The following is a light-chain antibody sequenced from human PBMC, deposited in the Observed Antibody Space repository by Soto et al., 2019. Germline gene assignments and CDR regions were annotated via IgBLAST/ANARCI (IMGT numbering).Light chain of an antibody. CDR2: SKN. J-gene: IGLJ3*02. CDR1: NSNIRTNS. V-gene: IGLV1-44*01. CDR3: AAWDDSLNGPV. Sequence: QPVLTQPPSASGTPGQRVTISCSGTNSNIRTNSVNWFQQLPGTAPKLLIYSKNRRPSGVPDRFSGSKSGTSASLAISGLQSEDEADYYCAAWDDSLNGPVFGGGTKLTVL.